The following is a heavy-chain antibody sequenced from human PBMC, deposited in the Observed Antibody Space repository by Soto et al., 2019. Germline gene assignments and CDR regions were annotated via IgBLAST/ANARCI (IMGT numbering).Heavy chain of an antibody. J-gene: IGHJ5*02. CDR1: GYTFTSYG. V-gene: IGHV1-18*01. Sequence: ASVKVSCKASGYTFTSYGISWVRQAPGQGLEWMGWISAYNGNTNYAQTLQGRVTMTTDTSTSTAYMELRSLRSDDTAVYYCARDLSGSSSWYPPTWFDPWGQGTLVTVSS. D-gene: IGHD6-13*01. CDR2: ISAYNGNT. CDR3: ARDLSGSSSWYPPTWFDP.